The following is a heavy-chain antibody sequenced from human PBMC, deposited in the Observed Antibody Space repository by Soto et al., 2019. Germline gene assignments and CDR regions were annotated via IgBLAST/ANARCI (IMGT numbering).Heavy chain of an antibody. CDR1: GYTFTSYC. CDR3: ARDPRWELRSRWFDP. D-gene: IGHD1-26*01. Sequence: RASVKVSCKASGYTFTSYCISWVRQAPGQGLEWMGWISAYNGNTNYAQKLQGRVTMTTDTSTSTAYMELRSLRSDDTAVYYCARDPRWELRSRWFDPWGQGTLVTVSS. J-gene: IGHJ5*02. V-gene: IGHV1-18*01. CDR2: ISAYNGNT.